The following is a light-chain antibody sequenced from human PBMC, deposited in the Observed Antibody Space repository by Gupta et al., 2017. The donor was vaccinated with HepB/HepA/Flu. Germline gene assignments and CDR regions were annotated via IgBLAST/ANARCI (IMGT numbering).Light chain of an antibody. CDR1: QSVSSSY. CDR3: KQYGSAQRT. J-gene: IGKJ2*02. CDR2: GAS. Sequence: DIVLTQSPGTLSLSPGERATLSCRASQSVSSSYLAWYQQQPGQAPRLLIKGASSRAPGIPDRVGGSGAETDFTRTISKLEHEEWGVYDGKQYGSAQRTFGQGTKVDI. V-gene: IGKV3-20*01.